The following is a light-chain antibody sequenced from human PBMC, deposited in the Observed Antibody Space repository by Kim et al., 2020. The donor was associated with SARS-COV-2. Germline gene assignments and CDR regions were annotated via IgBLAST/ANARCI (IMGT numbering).Light chain of an antibody. J-gene: IGLJ1*01. V-gene: IGLV2-8*01. CDR1: SSDIGYYNY. CDR2: EVT. Sequence: QTVTTSCTGTSSDIGYYNYVSWYQQYPGKAPKLMIYEVTKRPSGVPDRFSGSKSGNTASLTVSGLQADDEADYYCSSYAGRSNPYVFGTGTKVTVL. CDR3: SSYAGRSNPYV.